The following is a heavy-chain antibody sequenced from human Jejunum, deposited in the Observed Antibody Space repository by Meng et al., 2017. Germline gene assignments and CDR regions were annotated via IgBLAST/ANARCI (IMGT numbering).Heavy chain of an antibody. CDR1: GFTFDTYA. D-gene: IGHD3-16*01. J-gene: IGHJ6*02. Sequence: SLKISCVASGFTFDTYAMHWVRQAPGKGLEWVAGINWNGISIDYAESVKGRFTISRDDAKNSLYLEMNSLRAEDTALYYCAKDISKRGDYYYFYGMDVWGQRTTVTVSS. V-gene: IGHV3-9*01. CDR2: INWNGISI. CDR3: AKDISKRGDYYYFYGMDV.